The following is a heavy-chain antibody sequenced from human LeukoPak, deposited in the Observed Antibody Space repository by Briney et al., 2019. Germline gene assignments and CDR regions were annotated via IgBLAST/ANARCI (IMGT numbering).Heavy chain of an antibody. V-gene: IGHV3-30*14. CDR1: GFVFSLYS. J-gene: IGHJ6*02. D-gene: IGHD3-22*01. CDR2: ISYDGKNK. Sequence: KPGGSLRLSCGVSGFVFSLYSMHWVRQAPGKGLEWVAVISYDGKNKYYADSAKGRLTISRDNSENTLYAQMNSLRPDDTAVYYCARGADYDSSGYYQYYYYYAMDVWGRGTTVTVSS. CDR3: ARGADYDSSGYYQYYYYYAMDV.